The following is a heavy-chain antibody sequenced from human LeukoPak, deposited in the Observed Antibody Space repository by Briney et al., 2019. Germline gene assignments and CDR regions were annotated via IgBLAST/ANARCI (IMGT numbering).Heavy chain of an antibody. CDR1: GGSISSFY. Sequence: PSETLSLTCTVSGGSISSFYWSWIRQPPGKGLEWIGYIYYTGSTNYNPSLKSRLTISVDTSKNQFSLKLSSVTAADTAVYYCARASETLRRFDPWGQGTLVTVSS. CDR2: IYYTGST. V-gene: IGHV4-59*01. J-gene: IGHJ5*02. CDR3: ARASETLRRFDP.